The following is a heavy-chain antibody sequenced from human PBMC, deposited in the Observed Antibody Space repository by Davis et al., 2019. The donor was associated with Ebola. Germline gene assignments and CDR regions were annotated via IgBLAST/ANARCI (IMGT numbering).Heavy chain of an antibody. CDR3: AKVTYYYDSSGYYYGHFDY. Sequence: GGPLRPSFAPPGFTFSSYAMSCVRQAPGKGLEWVSAISGSGGSTYYADSVKGRFTISRDNSKNTLYLQMNSLRAEDTAVYYCAKVTYYYDSSGYYYGHFDYWGQGTLVTVSS. J-gene: IGHJ4*02. D-gene: IGHD3-22*01. CDR1: GFTFSSYA. CDR2: ISGSGGST. V-gene: IGHV3-23*01.